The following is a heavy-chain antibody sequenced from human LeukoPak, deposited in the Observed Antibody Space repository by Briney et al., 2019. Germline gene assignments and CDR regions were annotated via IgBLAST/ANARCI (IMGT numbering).Heavy chain of an antibody. CDR3: ARGGYGDDAFDI. CDR2: IYHSGST. CDR1: GGSISSGGYS. Sequence: SQTLSLTCAVSGGSISSGGYSWSWIRQLPGKGLEWIGYIYHSGSTYYNPSLKSRVTISVDRSKNQFSLKLSSVTAADTAVYYFARGGYGDDAFDIWGQGTMVTVSS. D-gene: IGHD4-17*01. V-gene: IGHV4-30-2*01. J-gene: IGHJ3*02.